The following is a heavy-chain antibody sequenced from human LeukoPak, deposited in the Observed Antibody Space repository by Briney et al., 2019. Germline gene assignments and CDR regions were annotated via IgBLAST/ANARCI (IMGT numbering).Heavy chain of an antibody. D-gene: IGHD3-16*01. CDR3: ARESVPYAPSGDY. Sequence: GGSLRLSCAASGFTFSIYWMSWVRQAPGKGLEWVANIKQTGSEKNYLDSVKGRFTISRDNAKNSLYLQMNSLRAEDTDVYYCARESVPYAPSGDYWGQGTLVTVSS. V-gene: IGHV3-7*01. J-gene: IGHJ4*02. CDR2: IKQTGSEK. CDR1: GFTFSIYW.